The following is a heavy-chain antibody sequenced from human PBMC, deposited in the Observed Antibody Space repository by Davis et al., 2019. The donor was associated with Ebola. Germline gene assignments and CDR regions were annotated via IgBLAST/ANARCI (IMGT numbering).Heavy chain of an antibody. CDR2: TYYRSKWYN. D-gene: IGHD3-3*01. Sequence: SETLSLTCTVSGGSISSYYWNWIRQSPSRGLEWLGRTYYRSKWYNDYAVSVKSRITINPDTSKNQFSLQLNSVTAADTAVYYCARLEIFGVVPVYFDYWGQGTLVTVSS. CDR1: GGSISSYY. CDR3: ARLEIFGVVPVYFDY. J-gene: IGHJ4*02. V-gene: IGHV6-1*01.